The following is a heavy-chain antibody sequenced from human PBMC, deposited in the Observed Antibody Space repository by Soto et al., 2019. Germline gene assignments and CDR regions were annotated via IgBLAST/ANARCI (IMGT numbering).Heavy chain of an antibody. J-gene: IGHJ4*02. V-gene: IGHV3-23*01. Sequence: QPGGSLRLSCEATGFTFSSFSMSWVRQSPGKGLEWVSGIGGSGDSTYYVDPVKGRFTISRDNSKKILYLQMNSLRAEDTAVYYCAKGYYYDSSGYYNSWGQGTLVTVSS. CDR2: IGGSGDST. CDR3: AKGYYYDSSGYYNS. D-gene: IGHD3-22*01. CDR1: GFTFSSFS.